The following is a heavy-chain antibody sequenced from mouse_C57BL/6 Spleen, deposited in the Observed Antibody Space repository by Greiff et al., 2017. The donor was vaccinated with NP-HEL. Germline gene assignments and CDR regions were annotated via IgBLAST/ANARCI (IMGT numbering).Heavy chain of an antibody. Sequence: VQLQQSGPELVKPGASVKISCKASGYAFSSSWMNWVKQRPGKGLEWIGRIYPGDGDTNYNGKFKGKATLTADKSSSTAYMQLSSLTSEDSAVYFCARNYDYDGKGWFAYWGQGTLVTVSA. D-gene: IGHD2-4*01. CDR3: ARNYDYDGKGWFAY. J-gene: IGHJ3*01. CDR1: GYAFSSSW. CDR2: IYPGDGDT. V-gene: IGHV1-82*01.